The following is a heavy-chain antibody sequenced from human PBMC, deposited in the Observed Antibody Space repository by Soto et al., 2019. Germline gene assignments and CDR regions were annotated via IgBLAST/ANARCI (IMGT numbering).Heavy chain of an antibody. D-gene: IGHD2-2*01. CDR3: ASHPRYCSSTSCYHRPGNWFDP. Sequence: RVESLKISCKGSGYSFTSYCISWVRQMPGKGLEWMGRVEPSDSDTNYSPSFQGHVTIAADKSISTAYLQWRSLKASDTAMYYCASHPRYCSSTSCYHRPGNWFDPWGQGTLVTVSX. V-gene: IGHV5-10-1*01. CDR1: GYSFTSYC. J-gene: IGHJ5*02. CDR2: VEPSDSDT.